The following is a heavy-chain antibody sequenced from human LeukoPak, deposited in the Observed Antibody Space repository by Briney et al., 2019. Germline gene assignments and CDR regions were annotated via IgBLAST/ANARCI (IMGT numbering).Heavy chain of an antibody. V-gene: IGHV1-46*01. CDR2: INPSGGST. D-gene: IGHD1-26*01. Sequence: ASVKVSCKASGYTFTSYYMHWVRQAPGQGLEWMGIINPSGGSTSYAQKFQGRVTMTRDTSISTAYMELGRLTSDDTAVYYCARGELVGLGATSAGWFDPWGQGTLVTVSS. CDR3: ARGELVGLGATSAGWFDP. J-gene: IGHJ5*02. CDR1: GYTFTSYY.